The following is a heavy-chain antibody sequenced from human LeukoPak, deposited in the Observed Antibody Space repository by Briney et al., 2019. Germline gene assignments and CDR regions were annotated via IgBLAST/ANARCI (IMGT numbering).Heavy chain of an antibody. J-gene: IGHJ4*02. CDR2: IWYDGSNK. D-gene: IGHD3-9*01. Sequence: PGGSLRLSCAASGFTFSSYGMHWFRQAPGKGLEWVAVIWYDGSNKYYADSVKGRFTISRDNSKNTLYLQMNSLRAEDTAVYYCARGRYFDNLDDPPDYWGQGTLVTVSS. CDR3: ARGRYFDNLDDPPDY. V-gene: IGHV3-33*01. CDR1: GFTFSSYG.